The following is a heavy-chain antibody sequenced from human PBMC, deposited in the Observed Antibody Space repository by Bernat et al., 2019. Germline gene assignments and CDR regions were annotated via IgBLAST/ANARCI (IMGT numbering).Heavy chain of an antibody. CDR3: ARRGSSGYEWWFDP. CDR2: IYYSGST. Sequence: QVQLQESGPGLVKPSETLSLTCTVSGGSISSYYWSWIRQPPGKGLEWIGYIYYSGSTNYNPSLKSRVTISVDTAKNQFSLKLSSVTAADTAVYSCARRGSSGYEWWFDPWGQGILVTVSS. CDR1: GGSISSYY. D-gene: IGHD6-13*01. V-gene: IGHV4-59*08. J-gene: IGHJ5*02.